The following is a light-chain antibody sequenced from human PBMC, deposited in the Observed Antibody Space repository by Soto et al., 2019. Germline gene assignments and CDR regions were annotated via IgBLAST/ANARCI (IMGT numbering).Light chain of an antibody. V-gene: IGKV1-39*01. CDR3: QQTYSLPPDIT. CDR2: AAS. J-gene: IGKJ5*01. CDR1: HNIDTY. Sequence: DIQMTQSPSTLSASVGDTFAITCRASHNIDTYLNWYQQKPGKAPILLIYAASSLQSGVPSRFSGSGSGTDFTLTISSLQPEDFATYYCQQTYSLPPDITFGQGTRLEIK.